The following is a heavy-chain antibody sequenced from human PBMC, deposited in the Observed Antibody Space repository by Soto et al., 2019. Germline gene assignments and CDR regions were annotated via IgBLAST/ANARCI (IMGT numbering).Heavy chain of an antibody. J-gene: IGHJ5*02. D-gene: IGHD6-6*01. CDR1: GFTFSSYG. Sequence: QVQLVESGGGVVQPGRSLRLSCAASGFTFSSYGMHWVRQAPGKGLEWVAVIWYDGSNKYYADSVKGRFTISRDNSKNTLYLQMNSLRAEVTAVDYCARDPPRTRWTSSSSAWFDPWGQGTLVTVSS. V-gene: IGHV3-33*01. CDR2: IWYDGSNK. CDR3: ARDPPRTRWTSSSSAWFDP.